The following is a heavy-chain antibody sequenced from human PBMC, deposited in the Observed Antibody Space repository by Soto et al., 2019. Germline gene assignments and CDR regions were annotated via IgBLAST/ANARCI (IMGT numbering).Heavy chain of an antibody. J-gene: IGHJ4*02. Sequence: GGSLRLSCVVSGFSLGDYYMSWVRQPPGKGLEWVSYISSTGSNTYDVDSVKGRFTISRDNTKNSLFLQMSSVRVEDTAVYYCARVVGRRFLDYWGQGTLVTVSS. CDR2: ISSTGSNT. CDR3: ARVVGRRFLDY. V-gene: IGHV3-11*01. D-gene: IGHD1-1*01. CDR1: GFSLGDYY.